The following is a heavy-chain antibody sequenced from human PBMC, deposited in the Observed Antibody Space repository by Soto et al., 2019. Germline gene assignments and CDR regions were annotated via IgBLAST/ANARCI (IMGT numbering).Heavy chain of an antibody. CDR3: ARGGGYDPFDY. CDR2: ISHLEST. V-gene: IGHV4-30-2*01. Sequence: QLQLHQSGSGLVKASQTLSLTCTLSGASITYGGYSWSWIRQPPGKDLEWLGYISHLESTFYNPSFQSRLTLSIDRSKNQFSLKLASMTAADTAVYYCARGGGYDPFDYWGKGTLVTVAP. CDR1: GASITYGGYS. D-gene: IGHD5-12*01. J-gene: IGHJ4*02.